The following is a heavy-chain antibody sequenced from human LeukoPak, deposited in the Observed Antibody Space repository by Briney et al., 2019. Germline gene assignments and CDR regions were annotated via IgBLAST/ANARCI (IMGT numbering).Heavy chain of an antibody. Sequence: GGSLRLSCAASGFTFSSYGMHWVRQAPCKGPEWEAVIWYDGSNKYYADSVKGRSTISRDNSKNTLYLQMNSLRAEDTAVYYCARDPCGGDCYAFDIWGQGTMVTVSS. V-gene: IGHV3-33*01. CDR2: IWYDGSNK. D-gene: IGHD2-21*02. CDR1: GFTFSSYG. J-gene: IGHJ3*02. CDR3: ARDPCGGDCYAFDI.